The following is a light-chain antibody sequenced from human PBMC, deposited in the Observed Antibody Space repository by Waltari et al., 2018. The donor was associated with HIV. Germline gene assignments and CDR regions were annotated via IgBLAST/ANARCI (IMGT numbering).Light chain of an antibody. CDR2: AAS. CDR1: QDIRNY. CDR3: QQLNEYPWT. V-gene: IGKV1-9*01. Sequence: DIQLTQSPSFLSASVGDRVTIPCRASQDIRNYLAWYQQKLGKAPKLLIYAASSLQSGVPSRFSGSGSGTQFTLTINSLQPEDFATYHCQQLNEYPWTFGQGTQVEI. J-gene: IGKJ1*01.